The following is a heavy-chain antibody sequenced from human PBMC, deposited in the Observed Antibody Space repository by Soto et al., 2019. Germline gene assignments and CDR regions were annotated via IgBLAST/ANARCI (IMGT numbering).Heavy chain of an antibody. CDR2: IDPNDSQT. CDR1: GYSFSSSW. D-gene: IGHD6-13*01. V-gene: IGHV5-51*01. J-gene: IGHJ4*02. Sequence: ESLKISCQASGYSFSSSWIGWVRQMPGKGLEWMGIIDPNDSQTIYSPSFQGQVTISADKSIDTAYLQWNSLKTSDTAMYYCARHAGNSWKGDYFDYWGQGALVTVSS. CDR3: ARHAGNSWKGDYFDY.